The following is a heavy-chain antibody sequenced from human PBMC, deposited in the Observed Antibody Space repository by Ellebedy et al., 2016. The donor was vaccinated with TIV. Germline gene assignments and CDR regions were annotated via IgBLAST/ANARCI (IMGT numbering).Heavy chain of an antibody. D-gene: IGHD3-3*01. CDR3: AKGLWRFDY. CDR1: GFTFNTYS. Sequence: GESLKISXAASGFTFNTYSMNWVRQAPGKGLEWVSAISGSGGSTYYADSVKGRFTISRDNSKNTLYLQMNSLRAEDTAVYYCAKGLWRFDYWGQGTLVTVSS. J-gene: IGHJ4*02. V-gene: IGHV3-23*01. CDR2: ISGSGGST.